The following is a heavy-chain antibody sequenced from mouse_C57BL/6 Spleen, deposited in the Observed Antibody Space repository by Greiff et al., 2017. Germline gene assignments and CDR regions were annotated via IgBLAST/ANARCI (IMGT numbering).Heavy chain of an antibody. Sequence: VQLQQPGAELVKPGASVQLSCKASGYTFTSYWMHWVKQRPGQGLEWIGMIHPNSGSTNYNEKFKSKATLTVDKSSSTAYMQLSSLTSEDSAVYYCARSGSSSHYYAMDYWGQGTSVTVSS. CDR2: IHPNSGST. CDR3: ARSGSSSHYYAMDY. V-gene: IGHV1-64*01. CDR1: GYTFTSYW. D-gene: IGHD1-1*01. J-gene: IGHJ4*01.